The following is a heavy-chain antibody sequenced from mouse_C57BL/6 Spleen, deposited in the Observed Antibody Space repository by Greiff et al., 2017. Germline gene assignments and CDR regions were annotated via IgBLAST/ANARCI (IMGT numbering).Heavy chain of an antibody. D-gene: IGHD2-4*01. CDR3: AKVYDYDGDYYYAMDY. Sequence: QVQLQQSDAELVKPGASVKISCKVSGYTFTDHTIHWMKQRPEQGLEWIGYIYPRDGSTKYNEKFKGKATLTADKSSSTAYMQLNSLTSEDSAVYFCAKVYDYDGDYYYAMDYWGQGTSVTVSS. CDR2: IYPRDGST. J-gene: IGHJ4*01. CDR1: GYTFTDHT. V-gene: IGHV1-78*01.